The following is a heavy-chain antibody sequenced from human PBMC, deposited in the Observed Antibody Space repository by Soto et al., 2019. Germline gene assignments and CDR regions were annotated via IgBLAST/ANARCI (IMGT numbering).Heavy chain of an antibody. D-gene: IGHD6-19*01. CDR2: ISHNGAST. CDR3: AKGKYSSGCYGRAAVFDS. CDR1: GFTFSNYA. J-gene: IGHJ3*02. Sequence: EVQLWEFGGGLVQPGGTLRLSCAASGFTFSNYAMNWVRQAPGKGLEWVSVISHNGASTYSADSVKGRFTTSRDNSKNALYLQMHSLRAEDTAVYYCAKGKYSSGCYGRAAVFDSWGQGTVVTVSS. V-gene: IGHV3-23*01.